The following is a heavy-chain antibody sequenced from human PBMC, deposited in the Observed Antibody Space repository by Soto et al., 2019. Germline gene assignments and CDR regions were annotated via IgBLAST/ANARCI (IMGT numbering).Heavy chain of an antibody. D-gene: IGHD3-10*01. CDR2: ITSTSSTK. J-gene: IGHJ6*02. CDR1: GFTFSSHT. V-gene: IGHV3-48*02. CDR3: ARRITMVRGPYYYYAMDV. Sequence: GGSLRLSCAAPGFTFSSHTMNWVRQAPGKGLEWISYITSTSSTKNYADSVKGRFTISRDNANNSLYLQMNSLRDEDTAVYYCARRITMVRGPYYYYAMDVWGQGTTVTVSS.